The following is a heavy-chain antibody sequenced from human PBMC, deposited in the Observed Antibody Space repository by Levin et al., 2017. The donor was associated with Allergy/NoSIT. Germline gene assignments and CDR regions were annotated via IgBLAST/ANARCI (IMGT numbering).Heavy chain of an antibody. CDR3: ARYCTGGGCLDY. D-gene: IGHD2-8*02. CDR1: GFTFSSHW. Sequence: RGESLKISCAASGFTFSSHWMHWVRQAPGKGLVWVSRIKYDGSSTTYADSVKGRFTISRDNAKNTVHLQMNSLRAEDTAIYYCARYCTGGGCLDYWGQGTLVTVSS. V-gene: IGHV3-74*01. CDR2: IKYDGSST. J-gene: IGHJ4*02.